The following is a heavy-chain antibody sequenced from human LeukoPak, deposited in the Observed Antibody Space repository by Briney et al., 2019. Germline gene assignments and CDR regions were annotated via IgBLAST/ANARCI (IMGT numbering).Heavy chain of an antibody. CDR2: IYPGDSDT. J-gene: IGHJ3*02. V-gene: IGHV5-51*01. Sequence: GESLQISCKGSGYIFTSYWIGWVRQVPGKGLEWMGIIYPGDSDTRYSPSFEGQVTISADKSISTAYLQWSSLKASDTAMYYCASGYSGGPKLDAFDIWGQGTLVTVSS. CDR3: ASGYSGGPKLDAFDI. D-gene: IGHD1-26*01. CDR1: GYIFTSYW.